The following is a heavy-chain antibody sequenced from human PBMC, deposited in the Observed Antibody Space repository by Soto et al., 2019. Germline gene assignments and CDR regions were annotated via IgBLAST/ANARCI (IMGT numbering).Heavy chain of an antibody. CDR2: ISGGGGST. CDR3: AKQHAWSGAFDY. V-gene: IGHV3-23*01. CDR1: GFTFSSFA. D-gene: IGHD3-3*01. J-gene: IGHJ4*02. Sequence: GGSLRLSCAASGFTFSSFAMTWVRRVPGKGLEWVSTISGGGGSTYYADSVKGRFTISRDNSKNTLYLQMNSLRAEDTAIYYCAKQHAWSGAFDYWGQGTLVTVSS.